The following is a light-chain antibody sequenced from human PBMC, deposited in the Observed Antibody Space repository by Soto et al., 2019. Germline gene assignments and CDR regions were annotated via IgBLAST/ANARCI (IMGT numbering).Light chain of an antibody. CDR2: LNSDGSH. V-gene: IGLV4-69*01. CDR1: SGHSSYA. CDR3: QTWGTGIPWV. J-gene: IGLJ3*02. Sequence: LGASVKLTCTLSSGHSSYAIAWHQQQPEKGPRYLMKLNSDGSHSKGDGIPDRFSGSSSGAERYLTISSLQSEDEADYYCQTWGTGIPWVFGGGTKLTVL.